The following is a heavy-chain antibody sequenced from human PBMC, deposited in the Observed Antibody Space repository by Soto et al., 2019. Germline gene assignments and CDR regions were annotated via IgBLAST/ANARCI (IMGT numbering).Heavy chain of an antibody. CDR1: GGTFSSYA. D-gene: IGHD1-7*01. V-gene: IGHV1-69*01. Sequence: QVQLVQSGAEVKKPGSSVKVSCKASGGTFSSYAISWVRQAPGQGLEWMGGIIPIFGTANYAQKFQGRVTIPADESTSTAYMELSRLRSEDTAVYYCARGAPTKNWNYEGILNWFDPWGQGTLVTVSS. CDR3: ARGAPTKNWNYEGILNWFDP. CDR2: IIPIFGTA. J-gene: IGHJ5*02.